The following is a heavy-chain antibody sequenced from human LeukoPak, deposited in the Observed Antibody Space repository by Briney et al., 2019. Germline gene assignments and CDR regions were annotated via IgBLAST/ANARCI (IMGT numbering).Heavy chain of an antibody. V-gene: IGHV3-48*04. J-gene: IGHJ4*02. CDR3: ARDRAASDLDY. D-gene: IGHD6-13*01. CDR2: ISSSSSTI. CDR1: GFTFSSYS. Sequence: PGGSLRLSCAASGFTFSSYSMNWVRQAPGKGLEWVSYISSSSSTIYYADSVKGRFTISRDNAKNTLYLQMSGLRAEDTAVYYCARDRAASDLDYWGQGTLVTVSS.